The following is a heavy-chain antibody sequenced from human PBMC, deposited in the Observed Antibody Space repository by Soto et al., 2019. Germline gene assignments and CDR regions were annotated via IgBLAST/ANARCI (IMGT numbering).Heavy chain of an antibody. V-gene: IGHV3-23*01. Sequence: EAQLLESGGGLVKPGGSLRLSCAASGLTFSSYAMSWVRQAPGKGLEWVSGISGSGGNTYYADSVKGRFTISRDNSKNTLYRQMDSLRAEDTALCYGAKEIVATTWYNWSAPCSQGTLVTVSS. CDR3: AKEIVATTWYNWSAP. CDR2: ISGSGGNT. D-gene: IGHD5-12*01. J-gene: IGHJ5*02. CDR1: GLTFSSYA.